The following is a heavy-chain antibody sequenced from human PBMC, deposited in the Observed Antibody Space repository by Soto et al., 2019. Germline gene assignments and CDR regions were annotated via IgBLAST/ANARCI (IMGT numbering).Heavy chain of an antibody. CDR1: GYTFTSYG. D-gene: IGHD6-19*01. CDR3: ARKYSSAWYAGGDYYGMDV. Sequence: ASVKVSFQASGYTFTSYGISWVRQAPGQGLEWMGWISAYNGNTNYAQKLQGSVTMTTDTSKSTAYMERRSLRSDDTAVYYCARKYSSAWYAGGDYYGMDVWGQGTTVTVSS. J-gene: IGHJ6*02. CDR2: ISAYNGNT. V-gene: IGHV1-18*04.